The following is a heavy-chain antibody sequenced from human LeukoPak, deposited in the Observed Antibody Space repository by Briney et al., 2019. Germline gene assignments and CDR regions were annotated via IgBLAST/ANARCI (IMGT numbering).Heavy chain of an antibody. CDR1: GFTFSSHW. CDR2: IYSDGRST. V-gene: IGHV3-74*01. D-gene: IGHD6-6*01. CDR3: AAYNSSSGDYFDY. Sequence: GGSLRLSCAASGFTFSSHWMHWVRQAPGKGLVWVSRIYSDGRSTSYADSVKGRFTISRDNAKNTLYLQMNSLRAEDTAVYYCAAYNSSSGDYFDYWGQGTLVTVSS. J-gene: IGHJ4*02.